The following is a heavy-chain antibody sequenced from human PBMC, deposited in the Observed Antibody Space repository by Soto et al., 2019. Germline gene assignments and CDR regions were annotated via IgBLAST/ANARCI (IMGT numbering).Heavy chain of an antibody. D-gene: IGHD5-12*01. CDR2: INHSGST. CDR3: ARMDDIVATYFDY. V-gene: IGHV4-34*01. CDR1: GASFSGYY. J-gene: IGHJ4*02. Sequence: SETLSLTCAVYGASFSGYYWSWIRQPPGKGLEWIGEINHSGSTNYNPSLKSRVTISVDTSKNQFSLKLSSVTAADTAVYYCARMDDIVATYFDYWGQGTLVTVSS.